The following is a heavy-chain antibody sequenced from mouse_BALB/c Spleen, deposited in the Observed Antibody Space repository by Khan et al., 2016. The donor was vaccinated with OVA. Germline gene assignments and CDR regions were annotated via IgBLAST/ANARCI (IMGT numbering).Heavy chain of an antibody. CDR3: ARRKYYGYAMDY. Sequence: QLVETGPGLVKPSQSLSLTCTVTGYSITSGYAWNWIRQFPGNKLEWMGYISYSGSTSYNPSLRSRISITRDTSKNQFFLQLNSVTTEDTATYYCARRKYYGYAMDYWGQGTSVTVSS. CDR2: ISYSGST. CDR1: GYSITSGYA. D-gene: IGHD1-1*01. J-gene: IGHJ4*01. V-gene: IGHV3-2*02.